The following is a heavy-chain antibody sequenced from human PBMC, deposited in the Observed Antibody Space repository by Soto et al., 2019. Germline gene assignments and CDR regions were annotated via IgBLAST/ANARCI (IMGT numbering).Heavy chain of an antibody. D-gene: IGHD2-15*01. V-gene: IGHV1-58*02. CDR3: AALKHSPYYYYMDV. J-gene: IGHJ6*03. CDR1: GFTSTSSA. CDR2: IVVGGGNT. Sequence: SVKVSCKASGFTSTSSAMQWVRQARGQRLEWIGWIVVGGGNTNYAQKFQERVTITRDMSTSTAYMELSSLRSEDTAVYYCAALKHSPYYYYMDVWGKGTTVTVSS.